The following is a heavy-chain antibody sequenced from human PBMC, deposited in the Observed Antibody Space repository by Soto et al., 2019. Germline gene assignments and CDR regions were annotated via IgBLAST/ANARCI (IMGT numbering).Heavy chain of an antibody. V-gene: IGHV3-30-3*01. Sequence: QVQLVESGGGVVQPGRSLRLSCAASGFTFSSYAMQWVRQAPGKGLEWVAVISYDGSNKYYADSVKGRFTISRDNSKNTLYLQMNSLIAEDAAVYYCARETYYDFWSGPYYGMDVWGQGTTVTVSS. CDR3: ARETYYDFWSGPYYGMDV. CDR2: ISYDGSNK. J-gene: IGHJ6*02. CDR1: GFTFSSYA. D-gene: IGHD3-3*01.